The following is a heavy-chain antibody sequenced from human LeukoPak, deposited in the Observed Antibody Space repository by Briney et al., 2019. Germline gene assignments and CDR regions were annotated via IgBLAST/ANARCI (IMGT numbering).Heavy chain of an antibody. CDR3: AKTTKYQFKWAGFDP. J-gene: IGHJ5*02. D-gene: IGHD2-2*01. V-gene: IGHV4-34*01. Sequence: PSETLSLTCTVTGGSSSGYYWSWISQPPGKGLEWIGEINHSGSTNYNPSLKSRVTISVDTSKNQFSLKLSSVTAADTAVYYCAKTTKYQFKWAGFDPSGQGTLVTVSS. CDR2: INHSGST. CDR1: GGSSSGYY.